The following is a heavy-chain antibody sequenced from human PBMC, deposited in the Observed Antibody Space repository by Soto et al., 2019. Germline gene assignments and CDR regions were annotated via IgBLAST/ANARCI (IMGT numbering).Heavy chain of an antibody. CDR3: ARERRDGVLRNGMDV. V-gene: IGHV4-59*01. Sequence: PSQTLSLTCTVSGGSISSYYWSWIRQPPGKGLEWIGYIYYSGSTNYNPSLKSRVTISVDTSKNHFSLKLSSVTAADTAVYYCARERRDGVLRNGMDVWGQGTTVTXSS. CDR1: GGSISSYY. D-gene: IGHD3-10*01. CDR2: IYYSGST. J-gene: IGHJ6*02.